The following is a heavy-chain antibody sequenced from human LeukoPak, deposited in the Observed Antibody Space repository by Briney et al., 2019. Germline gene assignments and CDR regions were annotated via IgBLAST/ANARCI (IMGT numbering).Heavy chain of an antibody. V-gene: IGHV3-64D*06. CDR1: GFTLLWHV. Sequence: PGGSLRLSCSAYGFTLLWHVMRWVRQAPGKALEYVSFIHHNGEITSYADSVRGRFTVSRDNSKNTLFLELSSLRVNDTAVYYCARDMSGTYSFDYWGQGTLVTVSS. J-gene: IGHJ4*02. D-gene: IGHD1-26*01. CDR2: IHHNGEIT. CDR3: ARDMSGTYSFDY.